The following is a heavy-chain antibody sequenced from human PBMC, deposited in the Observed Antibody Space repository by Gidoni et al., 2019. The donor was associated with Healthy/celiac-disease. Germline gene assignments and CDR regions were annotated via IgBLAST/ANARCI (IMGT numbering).Heavy chain of an antibody. J-gene: IGHJ4*02. V-gene: IGHV3-11*06. CDR3: ARLDYYDSSGFSPDY. D-gene: IGHD3-22*01. Sequence: QVQLVESGGGLVKPGGSLRLSCAASGFTFSDYYMSWIRQAPGKGLEWVSYISSSSSYTNYADSVKGRFTISRDNAKNSLYLQMNSLRAEDTAVYYCARLDYYDSSGFSPDYWGQGTLVTVSS. CDR2: ISSSSSYT. CDR1: GFTFSDYY.